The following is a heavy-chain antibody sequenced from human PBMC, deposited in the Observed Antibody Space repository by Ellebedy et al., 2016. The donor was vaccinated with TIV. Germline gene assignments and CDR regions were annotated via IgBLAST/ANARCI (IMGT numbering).Heavy chain of an antibody. CDR1: GFRFSSYA. V-gene: IGHV3-23*01. Sequence: GESLKISCAASGFRFSSYAMSWVRQAPGKGLEWVSGIVGSGGSRYADSVKGRFTISRDNSKNSLYLQMNSLRADDTAVYYCATDRGYFTFDYWGQGSLITVSS. J-gene: IGHJ4*02. D-gene: IGHD3-9*01. CDR3: ATDRGYFTFDY. CDR2: IVGSGGSR.